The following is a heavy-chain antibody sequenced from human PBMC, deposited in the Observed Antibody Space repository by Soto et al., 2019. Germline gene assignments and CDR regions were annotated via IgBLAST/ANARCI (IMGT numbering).Heavy chain of an antibody. CDR3: ARLTRRYRSGRTPDY. V-gene: IGHV4-39*01. CDR2: IYYSGST. Sequence: QLQLQESGPGLVKPSETLSLTCTVSGGSISSSSYYWGWIRQPPGKGLEWIGSIYYSGSTYYNPSLTSRVTLXXDXSXXQFSLKLSSVTAADTAVYYCARLTRRYRSGRTPDYWGQGTLVTVSS. CDR1: GGSISSSSYY. D-gene: IGHD6-19*01. J-gene: IGHJ4*02.